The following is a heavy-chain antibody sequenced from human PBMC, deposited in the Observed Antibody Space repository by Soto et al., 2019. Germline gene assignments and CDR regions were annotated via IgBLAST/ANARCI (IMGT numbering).Heavy chain of an antibody. J-gene: IGHJ4*02. CDR3: ARSDHYYYDSSGYWDY. Sequence: SETLSLTCTVSGGSVSSGSYYWSWIRQPPGKGLEWIGEINHSGSTNYNPSLKSRVTISVDTSKNQFSLKLSSVTAADTAVYYCARSDHYYYDSSGYWDYWGQGTLVTVSS. CDR1: GGSVSSGSYY. D-gene: IGHD3-22*01. V-gene: IGHV4-39*07. CDR2: INHSGST.